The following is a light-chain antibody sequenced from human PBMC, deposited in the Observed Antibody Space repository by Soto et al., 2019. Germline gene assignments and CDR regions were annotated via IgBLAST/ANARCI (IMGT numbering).Light chain of an antibody. J-gene: IGLJ2*01. CDR3: QSADSSGTYVV. CDR1: ALTKQY. V-gene: IGLV3-25*03. CDR2: KDT. Sequence: SYELTQPPSVSVSPGQTARITCSGDALTKQYAYWFQQKPGQAPVQVIYKDTERPSGIPERFSGSSSGTTVTLTISGVQAEDEADYYCQSADSSGTYVVFGGGTKLTVL.